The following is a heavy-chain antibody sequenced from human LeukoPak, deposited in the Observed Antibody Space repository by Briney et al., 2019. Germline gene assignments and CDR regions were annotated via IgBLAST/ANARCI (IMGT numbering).Heavy chain of an antibody. CDR1: GFTVSSSY. Sequence: PGGTLRLSCAASGFTVSSSYMSCVRHAPGKGLEWGSIISSAGTTYYADSVKGRFTISRDKSKNTVYLQVNSLRDEDTAVYYCARDLEAANTYYFDYWGQGTMVTVSS. D-gene: IGHD6-13*01. V-gene: IGHV3-66*01. CDR3: ARDLEAANTYYFDY. CDR2: ISSAGTT. J-gene: IGHJ4*02.